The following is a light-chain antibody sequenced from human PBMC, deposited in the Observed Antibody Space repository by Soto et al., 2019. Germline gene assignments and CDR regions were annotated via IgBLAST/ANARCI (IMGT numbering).Light chain of an antibody. CDR1: QGINHY. J-gene: IGKJ1*01. V-gene: IGKV1-27*01. CDR3: QKYDSAPRT. CDR2: SAS. Sequence: DIQMTQSPSSLSASVGDSVTITCRASQGINHYLAWYQQKPGKVPVLLIYSASTLKPGIPSRFSGSGAGTDFTLTISSLQPEDFATEYCQKYDSAPRTCGQGTKVDIK.